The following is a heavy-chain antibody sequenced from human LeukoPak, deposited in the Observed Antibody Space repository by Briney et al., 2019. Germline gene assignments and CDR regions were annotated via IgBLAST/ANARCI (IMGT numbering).Heavy chain of an antibody. J-gene: IGHJ5*02. CDR2: INAGNGNT. Sequence: ASVKVSCKASGYTFTSYAMHWVRQAPGQRLEWMGWINAGNGNTKYSQKFQGRVTITRDTSASTAYMELSSLRSEDTAVYYCARIEDRITVAGTSWFDPWGQGTLVTVSS. CDR1: GYTFTSYA. D-gene: IGHD6-19*01. CDR3: ARIEDRITVAGTSWFDP. V-gene: IGHV1-3*01.